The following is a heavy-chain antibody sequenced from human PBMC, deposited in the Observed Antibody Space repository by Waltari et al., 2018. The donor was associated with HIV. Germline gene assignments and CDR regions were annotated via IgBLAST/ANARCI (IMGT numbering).Heavy chain of an antibody. CDR3: ARDSPDSSGYYHHDAFDI. V-gene: IGHV1-46*01. CDR2: INPSGGST. J-gene: IGHJ3*02. CDR1: GYTFTSYY. D-gene: IGHD3-22*01. Sequence: QVQLVQSGAEVKKPGASVKVSCKASGYTFTSYYMHWVRQAPGQGLEWMGIINPSGGSTSYAQKFQGRVTMTRDTSTSTVYMELSSLRSEDTAVYYCARDSPDSSGYYHHDAFDIWGQGTMVTVSS.